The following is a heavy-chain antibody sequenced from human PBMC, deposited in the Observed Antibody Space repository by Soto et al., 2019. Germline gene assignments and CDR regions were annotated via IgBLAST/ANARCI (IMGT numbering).Heavy chain of an antibody. CDR2: IIPIFGTA. J-gene: IGHJ4*02. Sequence: PGASVKVSCKASGGTFSSYAISWVRQAPGQGLEWMGGIIPIFGTANYAQKFQGRVTITADESTSTAYMELSSLRSEDTAVYYCARDVDYSNYGSSPEVYEGRFDYWGQGTLVTVSS. CDR1: GGTFSSYA. CDR3: ARDVDYSNYGSSPEVYEGRFDY. V-gene: IGHV1-69*13. D-gene: IGHD4-4*01.